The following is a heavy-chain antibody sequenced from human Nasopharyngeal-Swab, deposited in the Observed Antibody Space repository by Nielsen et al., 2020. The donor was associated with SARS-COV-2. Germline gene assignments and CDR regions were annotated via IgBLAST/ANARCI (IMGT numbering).Heavy chain of an antibody. D-gene: IGHD3-3*01. CDR1: GYTFTSYA. J-gene: IGHJ4*02. Sequence: SVNVSCKSSGYTFTSYAMHWVRQAPGQRLEWMGWINAGNGNTKYSQKFQGRVTITRDTSASTAYMELSSLRSEDTAVYYCARSWEWGGYGAKEYYFDYWGQGTLVTVSS. CDR2: INAGNGNT. CDR3: ARSWEWGGYGAKEYYFDY. V-gene: IGHV1-3*01.